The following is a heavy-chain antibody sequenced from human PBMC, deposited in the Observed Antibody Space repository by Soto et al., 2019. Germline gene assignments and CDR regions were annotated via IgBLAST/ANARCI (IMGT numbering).Heavy chain of an antibody. Sequence: QVQLVESGGSLVQPGRSLSLSGAASGFTFRNYVMHWVRQAPGKGLEWVAVISSDGSNKYYADSVKGRFTISRDNSKNTLYLQLNSLRIEDTAVYYCTKDRATHRNYWGQGTLVTVSS. D-gene: IGHD5-12*01. CDR3: TKDRATHRNY. V-gene: IGHV3-30*18. CDR1: GFTFRNYV. J-gene: IGHJ4*02. CDR2: ISSDGSNK.